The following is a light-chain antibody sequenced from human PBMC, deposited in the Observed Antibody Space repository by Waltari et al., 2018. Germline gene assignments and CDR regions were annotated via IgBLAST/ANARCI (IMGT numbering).Light chain of an antibody. CDR3: SSYTSSSTPHVV. Sequence: QSALTQPASVSGSPGQSITISCTGTSSDVGGYNYVSWYQQPPGKAPKLMIYEVSNRPSGVFNRFSGSKSGNTASLTISGLQAEDEADYYCSSYTSSSTPHVVFGGGTKLTVL. CDR2: EVS. J-gene: IGLJ2*01. CDR1: SSDVGGYNY. V-gene: IGLV2-14*01.